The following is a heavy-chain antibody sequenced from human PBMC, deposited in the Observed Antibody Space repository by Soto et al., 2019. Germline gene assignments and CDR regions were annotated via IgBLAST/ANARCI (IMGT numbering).Heavy chain of an antibody. V-gene: IGHV1-69*13. Sequence: SVNDSCQATGGTFRRYAINWVRQAPGQGLEWMGGIIPNFGTANYAQKFQGRVTITADESTSTAYMELSSLRSEDTAVYYCASCYGDLCHWFDPWGKAILVTVST. CDR3: ASCYGDLCHWFDP. CDR1: GGTFRRYA. J-gene: IGHJ5*02. CDR2: IIPNFGTA. D-gene: IGHD4-17*01.